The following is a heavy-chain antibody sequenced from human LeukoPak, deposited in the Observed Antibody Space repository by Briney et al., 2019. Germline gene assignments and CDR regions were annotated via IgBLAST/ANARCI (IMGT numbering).Heavy chain of an antibody. J-gene: IGHJ3*02. D-gene: IGHD3-3*01. Sequence: GASVTVSCKVSGYTLTQLCLHWVRQAPGTGLERMGGFYAEDGEIIYAQKFQGRVTMTEDTSTDTAYMELGSLRSKDTAVYYCAANRQIMILGVVIMPAFDIWGQGTMVTVSS. CDR1: GYTLTQLC. V-gene: IGHV1-24*01. CDR2: FYAEDGEI. CDR3: AANRQIMILGVVIMPAFDI.